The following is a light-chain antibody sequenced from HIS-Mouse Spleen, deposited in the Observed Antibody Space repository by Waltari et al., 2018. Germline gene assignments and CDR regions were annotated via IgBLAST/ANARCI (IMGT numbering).Light chain of an antibody. J-gene: IGLJ3*02. CDR1: SSNIGSNY. V-gene: IGLV1-47*01. CDR2: RNN. Sequence: QSVLTQPPSASGTPGQRVTISCSGSSSNIGSNYVFWYQQTPGTAPKPLIYRNNQRPSGVPDRFSGSKSGTSASLAISGLRSEDEADYYCAAWDDSLSGPVFGGGTKLTVL. CDR3: AAWDDSLSGPV.